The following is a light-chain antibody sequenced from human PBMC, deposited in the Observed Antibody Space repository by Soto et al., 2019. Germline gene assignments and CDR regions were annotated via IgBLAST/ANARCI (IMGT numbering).Light chain of an antibody. CDR2: AAS. Sequence: DIQMTQSPSYLSASVGDRVTITCRASQSIYSSLNWYHQKPGKAPKLLIYAASNLQSGVPSRFSGSGSGTDFTLSISSLQPEDFATYYCQQSYRAPYTFGQGTKLEI. J-gene: IGKJ2*01. CDR1: QSIYSS. V-gene: IGKV1-39*01. CDR3: QQSYRAPYT.